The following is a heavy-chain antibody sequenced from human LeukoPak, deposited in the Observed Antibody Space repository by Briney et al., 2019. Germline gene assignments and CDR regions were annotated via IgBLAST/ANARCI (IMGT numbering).Heavy chain of an antibody. CDR1: GFTVSSNY. V-gene: IGHV3-53*05. CDR2: IYSGGST. J-gene: IGHJ4*02. CDR3: LRWSDY. Sequence: GGSLRLSCAASGFTVSSNYMSWVRQAPGKGLEWVSVIYSGGSTYYADSVKGRFTIPRDNSKSTLYLQMSSLRVEDTAVYYCLRWSDYWGQGTLVTVSS.